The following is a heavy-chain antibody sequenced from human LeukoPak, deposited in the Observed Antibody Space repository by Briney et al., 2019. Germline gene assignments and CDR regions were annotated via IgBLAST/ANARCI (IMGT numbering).Heavy chain of an antibody. CDR1: GFTFSSYA. V-gene: IGHV3-30-3*01. J-gene: IGHJ4*02. D-gene: IGHD5-18*01. CDR3: ARDLGGGYSYGYCLDY. CDR2: ISYDGSNK. Sequence: PGRSLRLSCAASGFTFSSYAMHWVRQAPGKGLEWVAVISYDGSNKYYADSVKGRFTISRDNSKNTLYLQMNSLRAEDTAVYYCARDLGGGYSYGYCLDYWGQGTLVTVSS.